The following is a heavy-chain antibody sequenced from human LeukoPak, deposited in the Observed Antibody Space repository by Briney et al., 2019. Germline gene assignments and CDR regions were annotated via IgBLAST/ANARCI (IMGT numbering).Heavy chain of an antibody. V-gene: IGHV3-74*01. CDR3: ARDPTLYYYYYGMDV. CDR1: GFSLSGYW. Sequence: GGSLRLSCVASGFSLSGYWMYWVRQAPGTGLMYISRNNGDGSTTNYADVVKGRFTMSRDNVKNTLYLQMNSLRVEDTAVYYCARDPTLYYYYYGMDVWGQGTTVTVSS. J-gene: IGHJ6*02. CDR2: NNGDGSTT.